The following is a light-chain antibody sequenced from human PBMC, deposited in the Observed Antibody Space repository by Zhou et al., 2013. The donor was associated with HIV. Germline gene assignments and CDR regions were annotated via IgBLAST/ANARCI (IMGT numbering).Light chain of an antibody. V-gene: IGLV2-14*01. CDR2: DVS. J-gene: IGLJ3*02. Sequence: QSALTQPPSASGSPGQSVTISCTGTSSDIGDDDYVSWYQQQPGKAPQLVIYDVSKRPSGVSNRFSGSKSGNTASLTISGLQAEDEADYYCSSYTSISTLVFGGGTKLTV. CDR1: SSDIGDDDY. CDR3: SSYTSISTLV.